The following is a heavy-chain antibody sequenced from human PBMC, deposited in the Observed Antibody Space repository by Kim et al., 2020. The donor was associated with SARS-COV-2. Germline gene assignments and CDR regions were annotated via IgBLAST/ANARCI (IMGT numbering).Heavy chain of an antibody. CDR2: ISSSSSYT. D-gene: IGHD3-9*01. V-gene: IGHV3-11*06. CDR3: ARDQTPLRYFDWFFPRPDPYYYYGMDV. Sequence: GGSLRLSCAASGFTFSDYYMSWIRQAPGKGLEWVSYISSSSSYTNYADSVKGRFTISRDNAKNSLYLQMNSLRAEDTAVYYCARDQTPLRYFDWFFPRPDPYYYYGMDVWGQGTTVTVSS. J-gene: IGHJ6*02. CDR1: GFTFSDYY.